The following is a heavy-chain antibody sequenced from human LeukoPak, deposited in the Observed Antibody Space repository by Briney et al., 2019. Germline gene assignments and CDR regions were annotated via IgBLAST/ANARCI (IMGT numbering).Heavy chain of an antibody. CDR3: AKGDQWELPSPFDY. CDR2: ISWNSGSI. D-gene: IGHD1-26*01. J-gene: IGHJ4*02. Sequence: GRSLRLSCAASGFTFDDYAMHWVRRAPGKGLEWVSGISWNSGSIGYADSVKGRFTISRDNAKNSLYLQMNSLRAEDTALYYCAKGDQWELPSPFDYWGQGTLVTVSS. V-gene: IGHV3-9*01. CDR1: GFTFDDYA.